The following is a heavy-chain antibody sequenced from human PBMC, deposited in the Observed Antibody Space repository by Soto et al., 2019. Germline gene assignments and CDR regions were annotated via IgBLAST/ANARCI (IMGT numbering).Heavy chain of an antibody. D-gene: IGHD3-22*01. Sequence: GGSLRLSCAASGFTFSSYAMRWVRQAPGKGLEWVSAISGSGGSTYYADSVKGRFTISRDNPKNTLYLQMNSLRAEDTAAYYCAKGRITMIVVVTYDYWGQGILVTFSS. J-gene: IGHJ4*02. V-gene: IGHV3-23*01. CDR3: AKGRITMIVVVTYDY. CDR1: GFTFSSYA. CDR2: ISGSGGST.